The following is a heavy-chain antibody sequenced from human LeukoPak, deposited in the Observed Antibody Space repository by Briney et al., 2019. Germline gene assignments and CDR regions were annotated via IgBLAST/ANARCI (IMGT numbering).Heavy chain of an antibody. CDR2: ISSSSSYI. Sequence: GGSLRLSCAASGFTFSSYSMNWVRQAPGKGLEWVSSISSSSSYIYYADSVKGRFTISRDNAKNSLYLQMNSLRAEDTAVYYCARGIYDFWNGITPDYWGQGTLVTVYS. V-gene: IGHV3-21*01. CDR3: ARGIYDFWNGITPDY. CDR1: GFTFSSYS. J-gene: IGHJ4*02. D-gene: IGHD3-3*01.